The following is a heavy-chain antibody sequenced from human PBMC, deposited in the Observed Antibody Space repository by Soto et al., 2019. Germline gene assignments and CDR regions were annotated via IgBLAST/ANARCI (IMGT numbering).Heavy chain of an antibody. V-gene: IGHV1-69*13. CDR1: GCTFSSYA. D-gene: IGHD2-15*01. CDR2: IIPIFGTA. CDR3: ARDSGYCSGGSCYTPSFDY. Sequence: SVKVSCKASGCTFSSYAISWVRQAPGQVLEWMGGIIPIFGTANYAQKFQGRVTITADESTSTAYMELSSLRSEDTAVYYCARDSGYCSGGSCYTPSFDYWGQGTLVTVSS. J-gene: IGHJ4*02.